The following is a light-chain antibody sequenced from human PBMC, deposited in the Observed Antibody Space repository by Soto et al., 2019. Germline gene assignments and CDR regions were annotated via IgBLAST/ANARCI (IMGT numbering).Light chain of an antibody. Sequence: DIPLTQSPSTLSASVGDRVTIHCRASRSIINWLAWYQQKSGKGPKLLIYKASNLQTGVPSRFSGSGYGTEFTLTISSLQPDDVATYYCQQYSDHWTFGQGTKVDIK. CDR1: RSIINW. CDR3: QQYSDHWT. J-gene: IGKJ1*01. V-gene: IGKV1-5*03. CDR2: KAS.